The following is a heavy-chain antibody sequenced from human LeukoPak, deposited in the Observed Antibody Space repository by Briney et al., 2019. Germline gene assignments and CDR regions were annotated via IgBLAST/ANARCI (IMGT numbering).Heavy chain of an antibody. V-gene: IGHV3-21*01. CDR3: ARATYDILTGYYMGFAY. D-gene: IGHD3-9*01. CDR1: GFTFSSYS. CDR2: ISSSSSYI. J-gene: IGHJ4*02. Sequence: GGSLRLSCAASGFTFSSYSMNWVRQAPGEGLEWVSSISSSSSYIYYADSVKGRFTISRDNDKKSLYLQMNSLRAEDTAVYYCARATYDILTGYYMGFAYWGQGTLVTVSS.